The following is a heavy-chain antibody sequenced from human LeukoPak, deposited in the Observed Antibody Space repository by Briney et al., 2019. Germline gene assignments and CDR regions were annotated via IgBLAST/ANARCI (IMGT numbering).Heavy chain of an antibody. J-gene: IGHJ6*02. V-gene: IGHV1-8*01. D-gene: IGHD5-18*01. CDR1: GYTFTSYD. CDR2: MNPNSGNT. Sequence: EASVKVSCKASGYTFTSYDINWVRQATGQGLEWMGWMNPNSGNTGYAQKFQGRVTMTRNTSISTAYMELSRLRSDDTAVYYCARSRLQLWLRRYYYGLDVWGQGTTVTVSS. CDR3: ARSRLQLWLRRYYYGLDV.